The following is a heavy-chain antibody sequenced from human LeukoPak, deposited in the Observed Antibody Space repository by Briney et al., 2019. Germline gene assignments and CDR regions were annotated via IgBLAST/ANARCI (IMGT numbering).Heavy chain of an antibody. J-gene: IGHJ4*02. V-gene: IGHV3-23*01. CDR1: GFTFSSYA. CDR2: ISDSGGSK. D-gene: IGHD3-10*01. CDR3: ATSSPMVRPDFDY. Sequence: GGSLRLSCAGSGFTFSSYAVSWVRQAPGKGLEWVSSISDSGGSKYYADSVKGRFTISRDNSENTLYLQMNSLRAEDTTVYYCATSSPMVRPDFDYWGQGTLVTVSS.